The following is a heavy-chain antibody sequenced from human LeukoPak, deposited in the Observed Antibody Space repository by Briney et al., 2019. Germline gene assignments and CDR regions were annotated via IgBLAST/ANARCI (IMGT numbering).Heavy chain of an antibody. CDR1: GFTFSNYA. J-gene: IGHJ4*02. CDR2: ISGGGGTI. Sequence: GGSLRLSCAASGFTFSNYAMSWVRQAPGKGLEWVSAISGGGGTIDYADSVKGRFTISRDNSKNTLYLQMNSLRAEDAAVYYCAKHVDTVMTRYPDYWGQGTLVTVSS. D-gene: IGHD5-18*01. V-gene: IGHV3-23*01. CDR3: AKHVDTVMTRYPDY.